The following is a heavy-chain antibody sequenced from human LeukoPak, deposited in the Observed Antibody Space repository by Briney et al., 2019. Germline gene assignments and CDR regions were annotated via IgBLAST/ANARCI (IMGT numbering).Heavy chain of an antibody. D-gene: IGHD2-2*01. V-gene: IGHV3-30*02. CDR1: GFTFSYFG. CDR2: IRYDGSNE. J-gene: IGHJ4*02. Sequence: SGGSVRLSCVASGFTFSYFGMHWVRQAPGKGLEWVAFIRYDGSNEYYAESVKGRFTISRDNSKNTLYLQMNSLRVEDTAAYYCAKIEGKYQLANIPDSWGQGTLVTVSS. CDR3: AKIEGKYQLANIPDS.